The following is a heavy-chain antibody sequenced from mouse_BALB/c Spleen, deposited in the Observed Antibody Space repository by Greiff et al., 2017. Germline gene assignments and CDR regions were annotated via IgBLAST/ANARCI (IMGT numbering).Heavy chain of an antibody. CDR3: ARQGGTRKFAY. CDR2: ISSGGSYT. Sequence: EVKLMESGGDLVKPGGSLKLSCTASGFTFSSYGMTWVRQTPDKRLEWVATISSGGSYTYYPDSVKGRFTISRDNAKNTLYLQMSSLKSEDTAMYYCARQGGTRKFAYWGQGTLVTVSA. D-gene: IGHD3-3*01. V-gene: IGHV5-6*01. CDR1: GFTFSSYG. J-gene: IGHJ3*01.